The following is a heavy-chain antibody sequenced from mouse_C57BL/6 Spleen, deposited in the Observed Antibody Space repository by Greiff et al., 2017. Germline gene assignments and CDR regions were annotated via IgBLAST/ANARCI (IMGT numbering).Heavy chain of an antibody. CDR3: ARSCLFITTVVFDY. CDR1: GYAFSSSW. D-gene: IGHD1-1*01. Sequence: LQESGPELVKPGASVKISCKASGYAFSSSWMNWVKPRPGKGLEWIGRIYPGDGDTNYNGKFKGKATLTADKSSSTAYMQLSSLTSEDSAVYFCARSCLFITTVVFDYWGQGTTLTVSS. V-gene: IGHV1-82*01. CDR2: IYPGDGDT. J-gene: IGHJ2*01.